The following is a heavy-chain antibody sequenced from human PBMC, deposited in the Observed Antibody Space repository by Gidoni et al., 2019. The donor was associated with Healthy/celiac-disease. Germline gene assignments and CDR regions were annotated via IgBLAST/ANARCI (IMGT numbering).Heavy chain of an antibody. D-gene: IGHD5-18*01. CDR1: GFTVCSNC. Sequence: EVQLVESGGGLVKPGGSLRLSCAASGFTVCSNCMSWVRQAPGKGLEWVSVIYSGGSTYYADSVKGRFTISRDNYKNTLYLQMNSLRAEDTAVYYCARVRTDSYSYGGDWYFDLWGRGTLVTVSS. V-gene: IGHV3-66*01. J-gene: IGHJ2*01. CDR3: ARVRTDSYSYGGDWYFDL. CDR2: IYSGGST.